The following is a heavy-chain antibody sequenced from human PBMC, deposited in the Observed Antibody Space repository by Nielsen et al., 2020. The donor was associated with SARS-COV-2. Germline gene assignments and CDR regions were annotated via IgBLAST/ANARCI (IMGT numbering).Heavy chain of an antibody. V-gene: IGHV4-34*01. D-gene: IGHD7-27*01. Sequence: SETLSLTCAVYGGSFSGYYWSWIRQPPGKGLEWIGEINHSGSTNYNPSLKSRVTISVDTSKNQFSLKLSSVTAADTAVYYCARGLGPSDYWGRGTLVTASS. CDR2: INHSGST. CDR1: GGSFSGYY. J-gene: IGHJ4*02. CDR3: ARGLGPSDY.